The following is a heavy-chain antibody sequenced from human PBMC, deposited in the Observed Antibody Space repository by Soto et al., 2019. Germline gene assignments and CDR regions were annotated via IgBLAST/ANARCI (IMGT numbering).Heavy chain of an antibody. CDR1: GDSITSNVW. D-gene: IGHD2-15*01. CDR3: ARAAALAGDADRFDY. Sequence: SETLSLTCAVSGDSITSNVWWRWSRHAPGKGREWIGKAYYNGLANYSPSLKSRVTMSADPSKNQFSLKLTSVTAADTAMYYCARAAALAGDADRFDYWGQGTLVTVSS. J-gene: IGHJ4*02. CDR2: AYYNGLA. V-gene: IGHV4-4*02.